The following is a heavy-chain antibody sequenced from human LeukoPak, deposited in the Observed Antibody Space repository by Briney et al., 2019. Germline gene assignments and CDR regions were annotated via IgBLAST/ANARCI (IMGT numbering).Heavy chain of an antibody. V-gene: IGHV1-18*01. CDR3: ARIPERWLQWVLPFDY. CDR1: GYTFTSYG. Sequence: EASVKVSCKASGYTFTSYGISWVRQAPGQGLEWMGWISAYNGNTNYAQKLQGRVTMTTDTSTSTAYMELRSLRSDDTAVYYCARIPERWLQWVLPFDYWGQGTLVTVSS. J-gene: IGHJ4*02. CDR2: ISAYNGNT. D-gene: IGHD5-24*01.